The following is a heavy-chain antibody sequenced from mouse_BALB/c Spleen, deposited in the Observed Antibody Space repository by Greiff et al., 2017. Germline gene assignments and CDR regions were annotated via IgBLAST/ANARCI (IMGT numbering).Heavy chain of an antibody. V-gene: IGHV5-4*02. Sequence: EVKVVESGGGLVKPGGSLKLSCAASGFTFSDYYMYWVRQTPEKRLEWVATISDGGSYTYYPDSVKGRFTISRDNAKNNLYLQMSSLKSEDTAMYYCARGGDGYYEDYWGQGTTLTVSS. CDR3: ARGGDGYYEDY. J-gene: IGHJ2*01. CDR2: ISDGGSYT. D-gene: IGHD2-3*01. CDR1: GFTFSDYY.